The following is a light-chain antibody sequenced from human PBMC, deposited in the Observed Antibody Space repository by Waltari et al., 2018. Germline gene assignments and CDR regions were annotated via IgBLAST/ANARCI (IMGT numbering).Light chain of an antibody. J-gene: IGKJ5*01. CDR3: QQYSRNPPT. CDR2: GAF. CDR1: HAINNY. Sequence: QMTQSPSSLSASVGDRVTITCRASHAINNYLAWFQQKPGKAPKPLIFGAFNLHSGVPSRFSGTVSGTDFTLTISSLQTEDFATYYCQQYSRNPPTFGQGTRLDIK. V-gene: IGKV1-16*01.